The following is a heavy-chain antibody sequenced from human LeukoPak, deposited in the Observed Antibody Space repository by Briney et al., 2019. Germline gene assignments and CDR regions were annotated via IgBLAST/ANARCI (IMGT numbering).Heavy chain of an antibody. CDR1: GYTFTSYY. D-gene: IGHD2-2*02. V-gene: IGHV1-46*01. J-gene: IGHJ3*02. Sequence: ASVKVFCKASGYTFTSYYMHWVRQAPGQGLEWMGIINPSGGSTSYAQKFQGRVTMTRDTSTSTVYMELSSLRSEDTAVYYCARGRKCDLSYCSSTSCYICDAFDIWGQGTMVTVSS. CDR2: INPSGGST. CDR3: ARGRKCDLSYCSSTSCYICDAFDI.